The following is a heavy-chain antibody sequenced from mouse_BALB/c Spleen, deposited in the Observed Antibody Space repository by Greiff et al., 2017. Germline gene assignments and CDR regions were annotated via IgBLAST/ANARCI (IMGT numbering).Heavy chain of an antibody. CDR2: ISSGGST. V-gene: IGHV5-6-5*01. J-gene: IGHJ2*01. CDR3: ARGGVTTVVDY. D-gene: IGHD1-1*01. Sequence: EVMLVESGGGLVKPGGSLKLSCAASGFTFSSYAMSWVRQTPEKRLEWVASISSGGSTYYPDSVKGRFTISRDNARNILYLQMSSLRSEDTAMYYCARGGVTTVVDYWGQGTTLTVSS. CDR1: GFTFSSYA.